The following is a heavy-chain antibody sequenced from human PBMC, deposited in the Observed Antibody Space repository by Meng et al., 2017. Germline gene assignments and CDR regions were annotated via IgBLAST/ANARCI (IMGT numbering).Heavy chain of an antibody. J-gene: IGHJ5*02. CDR1: GGSFSGYY. CDR3: ARRRGGSSDWFDT. V-gene: IGHV4-34*01. D-gene: IGHD6-6*01. Sequence: QVQLPQWGAGLLKSSETLSLTCAVYGGSFSGYYWSWIRQPPGKGLEWIGEINHSGSTNYNPSLKSRVTISVDTSKNQFSLKLSSVTAADTAVYYCARRRGGSSDWFDTWGQGTLVTVSS. CDR2: INHSGST.